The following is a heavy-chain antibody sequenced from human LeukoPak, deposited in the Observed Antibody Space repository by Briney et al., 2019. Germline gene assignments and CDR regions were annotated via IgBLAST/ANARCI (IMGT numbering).Heavy chain of an antibody. Sequence: SVKVSCNGSAGTFSSFATSWVRQAPGQGLEWMGGIIPIFGTANYAQKFQGRVTITADESTSTAYMELSSLRSEDTAVYYCARAGEEYQLQAANWFDPWGQGTLVTVSS. J-gene: IGHJ5*02. V-gene: IGHV1-69*13. CDR2: IIPIFGTA. CDR1: AGTFSSFA. CDR3: ARAGEEYQLQAANWFDP. D-gene: IGHD2-2*01.